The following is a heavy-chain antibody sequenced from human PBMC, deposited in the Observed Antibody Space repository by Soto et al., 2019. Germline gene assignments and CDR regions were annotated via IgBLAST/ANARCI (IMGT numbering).Heavy chain of an antibody. D-gene: IGHD4-17*01. J-gene: IGHJ6*02. CDR3: AKDFYGDYAGHYYGMDV. V-gene: IGHV3-53*01. CDR2: IYSGGST. Sequence: GGSLRLSCAASGFTVSSNYMSWVRQAPGKGLEWVSVIYSGGSTYYADSVKGRFTISRDNSKNTLYLQMNSLRAEDTAVYYCAKDFYGDYAGHYYGMDVWGQGTTVTVSS. CDR1: GFTVSSNY.